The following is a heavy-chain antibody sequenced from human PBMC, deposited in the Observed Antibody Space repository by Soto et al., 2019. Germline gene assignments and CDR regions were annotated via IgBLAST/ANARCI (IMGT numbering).Heavy chain of an antibody. CDR1: GFTFSSYW. CDR3: ARGPSRLYCSSTSCSGYYGMDV. V-gene: IGHV3-74*01. J-gene: IGHJ6*02. CDR2: INSDGSST. Sequence: SLRLSCAASGFTFSSYWMHWVRQAPGKGLVWVSRINSDGSSTSYADSVKGRFTISRDNAKNTLYLQMNSLRAEDTAVYYCARGPSRLYCSSTSCSGYYGMDVWGQGTTVTVSS. D-gene: IGHD2-2*01.